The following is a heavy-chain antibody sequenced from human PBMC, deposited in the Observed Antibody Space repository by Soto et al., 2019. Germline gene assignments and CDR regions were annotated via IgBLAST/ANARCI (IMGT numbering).Heavy chain of an antibody. CDR1: GGTFSSYT. CDR2: IIPILGIA. Sequence: ASVKVSCKASGGTFSSYTISWVRQAPGQGLEWMGRIIPILGIANYAQKFQGRVTITADKSTSTAYMELSSLRSEDTAVYYCASGRNGVRGVMGNWFDPWGQGTLVTVSS. V-gene: IGHV1-69*02. D-gene: IGHD3-10*01. CDR3: ASGRNGVRGVMGNWFDP. J-gene: IGHJ5*02.